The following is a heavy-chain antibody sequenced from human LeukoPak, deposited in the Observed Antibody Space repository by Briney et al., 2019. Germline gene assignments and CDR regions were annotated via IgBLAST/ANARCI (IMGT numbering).Heavy chain of an antibody. CDR3: AVDRRFKIFDY. CDR2: IKPDGSED. J-gene: IGHJ4*02. D-gene: IGHD5-24*01. V-gene: IGHV3-7*01. Sequence: EGSLRLSCATSGLAFSNFWMYWVRQAPGKGLEWVASIKPDGSEDFYADSVKGRFNISRDNAKNSLFLQMTNLKAEDTAVYYCAVDRRFKIFDYWGQGTLVTVSS. CDR1: GLAFSNFW.